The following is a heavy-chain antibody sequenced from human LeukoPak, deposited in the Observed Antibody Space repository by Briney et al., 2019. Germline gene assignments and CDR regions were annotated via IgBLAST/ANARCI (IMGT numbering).Heavy chain of an antibody. CDR3: ARVGGSFYYYYMDV. J-gene: IGHJ6*03. V-gene: IGHV3-21*01. CDR1: GFTFSTFA. Sequence: GGSLRLSCEASGFTFSTFAMIWVRQPPGKGLEWVSSIFPSGGEIHYADSVRGRFTISRDNAKNSLYLQMNSLRAEDTAVYYCARVGGSFYYYYMDVWGKGTTVTVSS. D-gene: IGHD1-26*01. CDR2: IFPSGGEI.